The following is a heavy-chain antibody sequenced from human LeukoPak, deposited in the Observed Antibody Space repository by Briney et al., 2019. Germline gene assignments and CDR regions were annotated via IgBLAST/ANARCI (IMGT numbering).Heavy chain of an antibody. CDR2: INPNSGGT. J-gene: IGHJ4*02. Sequence: GASVKVSCKASGYTFSSYYMHWVRQAPGQGLEWMGWINPNSGGTNYAQEFQGRVTMTRDTSISTAYMELSRLRSDDTAVYYCARRGSSGWYVFDYWGQGTLVTVSS. D-gene: IGHD6-19*01. V-gene: IGHV1-2*02. CDR3: ARRGSSGWYVFDY. CDR1: GYTFSSYY.